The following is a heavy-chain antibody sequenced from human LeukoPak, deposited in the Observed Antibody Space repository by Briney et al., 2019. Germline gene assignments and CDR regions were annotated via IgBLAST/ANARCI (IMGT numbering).Heavy chain of an antibody. J-gene: IGHJ4*02. CDR1: GFTFSSYA. Sequence: GGSLRLSCAASGFTFSSYAMSWVRQAPGKGLEWVSGISKTGGSTYYADSVRGRFTISRDNSKNTLFLQMNSLRVEDTAVYYCASIQTMTNHYWGQGTLVTVSS. CDR3: ASIQTMTNHY. CDR2: ISKTGGST. V-gene: IGHV3-23*01. D-gene: IGHD3-22*01.